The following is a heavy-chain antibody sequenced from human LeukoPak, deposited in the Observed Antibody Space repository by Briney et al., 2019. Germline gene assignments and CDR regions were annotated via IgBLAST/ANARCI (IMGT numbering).Heavy chain of an antibody. Sequence: GGSLRLSCVVSGFSLSNYAMSWVRQAPGKGLEWVSYISKRGVSTTYADSVKGRLTISRDNSLNTVYLQMNSLRAEATAVYFCAKRGVVIRGILVIGYHTEAYHYDHWGQGTLVTVSS. V-gene: IGHV3-23*01. CDR3: AKRGVVIRGILVIGYHTEAYHYDH. CDR1: GFSLSNYA. CDR2: ISKRGVST. D-gene: IGHD3-10*01. J-gene: IGHJ4*02.